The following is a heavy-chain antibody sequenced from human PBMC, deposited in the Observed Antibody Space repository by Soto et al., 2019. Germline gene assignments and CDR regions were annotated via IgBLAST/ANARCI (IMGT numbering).Heavy chain of an antibody. CDR3: ARRSNFYYGFDY. CDR2: VYSSGTT. D-gene: IGHD3-22*01. J-gene: IGHJ4*02. CDR1: GGSLSTYY. V-gene: IGHV4-59*08. Sequence: PSETLCLTCTVSGGSLSTYYWTLIRQSPGKGSEWIGYVYSSGTTDYNPSLKSRVTMLLDTSKNQFSLRLSSVTAADTAVYYCARRSNFYYGFDYWGRGTLVTVSS.